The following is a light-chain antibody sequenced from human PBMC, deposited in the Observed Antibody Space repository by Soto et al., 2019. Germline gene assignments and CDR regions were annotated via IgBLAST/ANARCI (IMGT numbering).Light chain of an antibody. CDR3: CSYTTSSTVL. J-gene: IGLJ2*01. CDR1: SSDVGGYNY. CDR2: DVS. V-gene: IGLV2-14*03. Sequence: QSVLTQPASVSGSPEQSITISCTGTSSDVGGYNYVSWYQQHPGKAPKLMIYDVSNRPSGVSNRFSGSKSGNTASLTISGLQAEDEADYYCCSYTTSSTVLFGGGTQLTVL.